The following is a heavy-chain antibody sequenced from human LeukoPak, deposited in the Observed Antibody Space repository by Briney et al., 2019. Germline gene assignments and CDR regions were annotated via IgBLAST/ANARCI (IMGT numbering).Heavy chain of an antibody. V-gene: IGHV3-30*03. J-gene: IGHJ4*02. CDR3: ARDYYDSSGYYYLPDY. D-gene: IGHD3-22*01. CDR1: GFTFSDYG. Sequence: GGSLRLSCVASGFTFSDYGIHWVRQAPGKGLEWVAVISFDGRKMKYADSVKGRFTISRDNSKDTLSLHMNTLRTEDTAVYYCARDYYDSSGYYYLPDYWGQGTLVTVSS. CDR2: ISFDGRKM.